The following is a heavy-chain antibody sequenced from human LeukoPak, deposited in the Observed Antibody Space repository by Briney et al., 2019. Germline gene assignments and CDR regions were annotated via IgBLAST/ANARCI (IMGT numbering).Heavy chain of an antibody. V-gene: IGHV3-30*18. D-gene: IGHD5-18*01. CDR2: ISYDGSNK. CDR1: GFTFSSYG. Sequence: PGGSLRLSCAASGFTFSSYGMHWVRQAPGKGLEWVAVISYDGSNKYYADSVKGRFTISRDNSKNTLYLQMNSLIAEDTAVYYCAKDSARTAMVPEYYFDYWGQGTLVTVSS. CDR3: AKDSARTAMVPEYYFDY. J-gene: IGHJ4*02.